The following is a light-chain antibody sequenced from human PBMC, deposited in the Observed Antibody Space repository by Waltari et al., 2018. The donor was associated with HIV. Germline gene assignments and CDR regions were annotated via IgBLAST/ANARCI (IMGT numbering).Light chain of an antibody. CDR1: ASNFGSDF. CDR2: ANT. Sequence: QSVLTQPPSMSAAQGQRVTISCTGSASNFGSDFVSWYQHVPGTAPKLLIYANTKRPSGITDRFSGSKSGTSATLAITGLQTGDEAVYYCGTWDNRLSVGVFGGGTRLTVL. J-gene: IGLJ3*02. CDR3: GTWDNRLSVGV. V-gene: IGLV1-51*01.